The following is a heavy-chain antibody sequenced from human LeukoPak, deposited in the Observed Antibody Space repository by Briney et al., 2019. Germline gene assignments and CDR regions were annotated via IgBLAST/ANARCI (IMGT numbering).Heavy chain of an antibody. J-gene: IGHJ6*02. CDR3: ARLDRDTAILHNYYYGMDV. D-gene: IGHD5-18*01. V-gene: IGHV3-23*01. CDR1: GFTFSTYA. CDR2: VSGSGGNT. Sequence: GGSLRLSCAASGFTFSTYAMSWVRQAPGKGLEWVSAVSGSGGNTYYADSVKGRFTISRDRSKSTLYLQVNSLRAEDTAVYYCARLDRDTAILHNYYYGMDVWGQGTTVTVSS.